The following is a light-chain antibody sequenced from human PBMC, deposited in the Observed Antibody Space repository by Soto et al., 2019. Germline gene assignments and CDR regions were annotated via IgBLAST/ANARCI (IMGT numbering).Light chain of an antibody. J-gene: IGKJ4*01. CDR3: MQALHTPYT. V-gene: IGKV2-28*01. CDR2: LGS. CDR1: QSLLSAYGYNY. Sequence: DVVLTQSPLSLPVTPGEPASISCRSSQSLLSAYGYNYLVWYLQKPGQSPQLLIYLGSNRASGVPDRFSGSGSGTDFTLQISRVEAEDVGIYYCMQALHTPYTFGGGTKVEIK.